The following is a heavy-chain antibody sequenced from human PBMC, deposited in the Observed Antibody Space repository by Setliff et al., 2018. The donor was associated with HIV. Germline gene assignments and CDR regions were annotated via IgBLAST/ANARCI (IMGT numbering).Heavy chain of an antibody. CDR2: IKEDGSET. Sequence: GESLKISCATSGFTFSNFWMTWVRQAPGKGLEWVANIKEDGSETFYVDSVKGRFTMSRDNAKNLVYLEMNSLKVEDTAVYYCARVFWYGLPQIYYYMDVWGKGTTVTVSS. CDR3: ARVFWYGLPQIYYYMDV. CDR1: GFTFSNFW. J-gene: IGHJ6*03. V-gene: IGHV3-7*01. D-gene: IGHD2-8*02.